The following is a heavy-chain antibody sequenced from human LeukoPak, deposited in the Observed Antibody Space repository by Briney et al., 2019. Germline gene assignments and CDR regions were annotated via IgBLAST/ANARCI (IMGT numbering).Heavy chain of an antibody. V-gene: IGHV1-18*01. CDR3: ARDLRRATYYYDSSSYYFGHY. J-gene: IGHJ4*02. CDR1: GYTFTSYG. D-gene: IGHD3-22*01. CDR2: ISAYNGNT. Sequence: ASVKVSCKASGYTFTSYGISWVRQAPGQGLEWMGWISAYNGNTNYAQKLQGRITMTTDTSTSTAYMELRSLRSDDTAVYYCARDLRRATYYYDSSSYYFGHYWGQGTLVTVSS.